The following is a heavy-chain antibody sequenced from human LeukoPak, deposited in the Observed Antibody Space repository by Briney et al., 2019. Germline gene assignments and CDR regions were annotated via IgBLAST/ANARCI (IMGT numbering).Heavy chain of an antibody. CDR1: GFTFGTSA. V-gene: IGHV3-23*01. J-gene: IGHJ4*02. D-gene: IGHD6-13*01. CDR3: AKGSLGSWYYFDY. CDR2: FGRSGSDT. Sequence: GGSLRLSCAASGFTFGTSAMSWVRQAPGKGPEWVSTFGRSGSDTYYSDSVKGRFTIFRDNSKNTLYLQMNSLRDEDTAVYYCAKGSLGSWYYFDYWGQGTLVTVSS.